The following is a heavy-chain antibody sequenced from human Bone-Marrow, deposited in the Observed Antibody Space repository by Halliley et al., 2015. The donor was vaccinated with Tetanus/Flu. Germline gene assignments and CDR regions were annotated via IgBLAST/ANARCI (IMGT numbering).Heavy chain of an antibody. J-gene: IGHJ6*02. V-gene: IGHV3-43*02. Sequence: SGDGGSTYYAASVKGRFTISRDSSRNSLYLQMNSLRTEDTALYYCAKARGGFWGPYRRYGLDVWGQGTTVTVSS. D-gene: IGHD3-16*01. CDR3: AKARGGFWGPYRRYGLDV. CDR2: SGDGGST.